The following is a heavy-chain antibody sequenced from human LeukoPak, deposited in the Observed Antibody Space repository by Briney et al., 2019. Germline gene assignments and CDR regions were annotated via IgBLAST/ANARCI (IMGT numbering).Heavy chain of an antibody. CDR2: VYSGGNT. CDR1: GFTVSSNY. J-gene: IGHJ4*02. Sequence: GGSLRLSCAASGFTVSSNYMSWVRQAPGKGLEWVSVVYSGGNTYYADAVKGRFTISRDNSKNTLYLQMNSLRAEDTAVYYCARSLGWDYTYGYNYWGQGTLVTVSS. V-gene: IGHV3-53*01. CDR3: ARSLGWDYTYGYNY. D-gene: IGHD5-18*01.